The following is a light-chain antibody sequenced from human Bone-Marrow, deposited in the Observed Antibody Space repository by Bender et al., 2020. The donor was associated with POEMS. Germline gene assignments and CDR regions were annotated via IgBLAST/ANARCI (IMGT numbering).Light chain of an antibody. CDR2: SSH. Sequence: QSVLTQPPSASGTPGQRVTISCSGGSSNIGAHAVNWYQHLPGTAPKLLIYSSHRRPSEVPDRFSGSRSGTSASLAISGLQYEEEADYYCAVWDDSSNGWVFGGGTKLTVL. V-gene: IGLV1-44*01. J-gene: IGLJ3*02. CDR1: SSNIGAHA. CDR3: AVWDDSSNGWV.